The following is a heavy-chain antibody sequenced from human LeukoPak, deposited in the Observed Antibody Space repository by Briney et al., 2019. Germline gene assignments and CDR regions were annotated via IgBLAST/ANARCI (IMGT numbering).Heavy chain of an antibody. D-gene: IGHD2-15*01. CDR2: IKQDGSEK. CDR3: ARVGLDY. Sequence: GGSLRLSCAASGFTFSNYWMSWVRQAPGKGLEWVANIKQDGSEKYYVDSVKGRFTISRDNAKNELYLQMNSLRDDDTAVYYCARVGLDYWGQGTLVTVSS. CDR1: GFTFSNYW. V-gene: IGHV3-7*05. J-gene: IGHJ4*02.